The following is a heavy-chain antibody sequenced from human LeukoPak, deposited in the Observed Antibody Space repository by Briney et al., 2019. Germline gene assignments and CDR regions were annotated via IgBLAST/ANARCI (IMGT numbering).Heavy chain of an antibody. V-gene: IGHV3-23*01. D-gene: IGHD2-2*01. CDR2: ISGSGGST. CDR3: ARNVLVVPLGRDYYYGMDV. CDR1: GFTFSSYA. J-gene: IGHJ6*02. Sequence: GGSLRLSCAASGFTFSSYAMSWVRQAPGEGLEWVSAISGSGGSTYYADSVKGRFTISRDNSKNTLYLQMNSLRVEDTAVYYCARNVLVVPLGRDYYYGMDVWGQGTTVTVSS.